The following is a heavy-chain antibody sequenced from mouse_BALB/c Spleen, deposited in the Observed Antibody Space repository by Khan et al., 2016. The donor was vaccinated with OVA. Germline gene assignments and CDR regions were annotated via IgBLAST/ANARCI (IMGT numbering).Heavy chain of an antibody. CDR2: ISSTGTYT. Sequence: EVELVESGGGLMKPGGSLKLSCEVSGFAFNSNDMSWVRQTPEKRLEWVATISSTGTYTYYPDSVKGRFTISRDTARNTLYLQMSSLRSEDTALYYCTRPDYYGNPWFAYWGQGTLVTVSA. J-gene: IGHJ3*01. V-gene: IGHV5-9*02. D-gene: IGHD2-1*01. CDR1: GFAFNSND. CDR3: TRPDYYGNPWFAY.